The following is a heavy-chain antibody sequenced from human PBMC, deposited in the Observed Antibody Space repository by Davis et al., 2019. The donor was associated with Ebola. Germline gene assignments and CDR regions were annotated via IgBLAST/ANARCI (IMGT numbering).Heavy chain of an antibody. J-gene: IGHJ4*02. V-gene: IGHV1-3*01. Sequence: ASVKVSCKASGYTFTSYAMHWVRQAPGQRLEWMGWINAGNGNTKYSQKFQGRVTITRDTSASTAYMELSSLRSEDTAVYYCAREWGRGLWHPSHFDYWGQGILVTVSS. CDR2: INAGNGNT. CDR1: GYTFTSYA. D-gene: IGHD3-16*01. CDR3: AREWGRGLWHPSHFDY.